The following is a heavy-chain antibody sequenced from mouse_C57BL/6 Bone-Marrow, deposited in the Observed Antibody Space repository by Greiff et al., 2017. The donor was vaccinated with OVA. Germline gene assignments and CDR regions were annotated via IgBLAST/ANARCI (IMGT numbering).Heavy chain of an antibody. CDR1: GYSFTSYY. Sequence: VQLQQSGPELVRPGASVKISCKASGYSFTSYYIHWVKQRPGQGLEWIGWLYPGSGNTKYNEKFKGKATLTADTSSSTAYMQLSSLTSEDSAVYYCAREGLRRPYYYAMDYWGQGTSVTVSS. CDR2: LYPGSGNT. J-gene: IGHJ4*01. V-gene: IGHV1-66*01. D-gene: IGHD2-2*01. CDR3: AREGLRRPYYYAMDY.